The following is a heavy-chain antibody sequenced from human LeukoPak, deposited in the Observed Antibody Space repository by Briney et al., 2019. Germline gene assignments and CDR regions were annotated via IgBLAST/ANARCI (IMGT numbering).Heavy chain of an antibody. CDR2: VFYNGAT. CDR3: ARELRSYYSGGSM. J-gene: IGHJ4*02. V-gene: IGHV4-39*07. CDR1: GDSISSNDYF. Sequence: SETLSLTCTVSGDSISSNDYFWGWIRQSPGKGLEWIGSVFYNGATQYSPSLKSRVTMSIDTSKNQFSLKLSSVTAADTAVYYCARELRSYYSGGSMWGQGTLVTVSS. D-gene: IGHD2-8*02.